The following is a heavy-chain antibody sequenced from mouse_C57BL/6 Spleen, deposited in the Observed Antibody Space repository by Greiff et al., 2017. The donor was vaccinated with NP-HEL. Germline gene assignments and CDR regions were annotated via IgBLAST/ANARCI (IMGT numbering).Heavy chain of an antibody. D-gene: IGHD1-1*01. CDR2: ISGGGGNT. J-gene: IGHJ4*01. CDR1: GFTFSSYT. CDR3: ARQGSSSLYAMDY. Sequence: EVKVVESGGGLVKPGGSLKLSCAASGFTFSSYTMSWVRQTPEKRLEWVATISGGGGNTYYPDSVKGRFTISRDNAKNTLYLQMSSLRSEDTALYYCARQGSSSLYAMDYWGQGTSVTVSS. V-gene: IGHV5-9*01.